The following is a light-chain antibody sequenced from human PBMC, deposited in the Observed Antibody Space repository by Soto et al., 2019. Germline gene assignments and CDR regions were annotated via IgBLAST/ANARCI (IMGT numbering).Light chain of an antibody. V-gene: IGKV3D-15*01. CDR3: QQYNSWPIT. J-gene: IGKJ5*01. CDR2: GAS. Sequence: EIVMTQSPATLSVSPGASATLSCRASQNINSDLAWYVQKPGQAPRRVIYGASTWGTDVPPRFTGIVYGTEGTITLRGLQSEDGEVYYGQQYNSWPITFGQGTRLEIK. CDR1: QNINSD.